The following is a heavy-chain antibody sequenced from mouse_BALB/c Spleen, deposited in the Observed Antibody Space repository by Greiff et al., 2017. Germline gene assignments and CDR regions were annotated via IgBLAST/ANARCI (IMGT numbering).Heavy chain of an antibody. Sequence: QVQLKQPGAELVRPGASVKLSCKASGYTFTSYWMNWVKQRPEQGLEWIGRIDPYDSETHYNQKFKDKAILTVDKSSSTAYMQLSSLTSEDSAVYYCVLITTVVGGDYWGQGTTLTVSS. CDR1: GYTFTSYW. D-gene: IGHD1-1*01. CDR2: IDPYDSET. CDR3: VLITTVVGGDY. V-gene: IGHV1-74*01. J-gene: IGHJ2*01.